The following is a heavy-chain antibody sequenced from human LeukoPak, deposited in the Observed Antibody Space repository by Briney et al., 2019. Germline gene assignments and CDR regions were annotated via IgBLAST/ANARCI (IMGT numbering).Heavy chain of an antibody. CDR2: TYHSGST. V-gene: IGHV4-38-2*01. CDR3: ARAPRDSSSSNYMRRFDY. D-gene: IGHD3-22*01. J-gene: IGHJ4*02. CDR1: GYSISSDNY. Sequence: SETLSLTCAVSGYSISSDNYWVWIRQPPGQGLEWTGGTYHSGSTYYNPSLKGRVTMSVDTSKNQFSLKLSSVTAADTAVYYCARAPRDSSSSNYMRRFDYWGQGTLVTVSS.